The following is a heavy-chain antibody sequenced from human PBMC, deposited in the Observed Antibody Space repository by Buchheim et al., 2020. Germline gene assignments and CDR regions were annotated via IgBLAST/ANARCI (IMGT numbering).Heavy chain of an antibody. CDR1: GFTFSSYA. J-gene: IGHJ5*02. D-gene: IGHD3-3*02. CDR3: AKDILAWVGFSDWFDP. V-gene: IGHV3-23*01. CDR2: IRGSGGST. Sequence: EVQLLESGGGLVQPGGSLRLSCAASGFTFSSYAMSCVRQAPVKGLEWVSAIRGSGGSTYYADSVMARFTISRDNSKNTLYLQMNSLRAEDTAVYYCAKDILAWVGFSDWFDPWGQGTL.